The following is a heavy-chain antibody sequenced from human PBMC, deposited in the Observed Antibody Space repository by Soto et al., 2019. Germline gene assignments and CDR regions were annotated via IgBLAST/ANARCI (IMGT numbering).Heavy chain of an antibody. V-gene: IGHV1-46*01. Sequence: ASVKVSCKASGYTFTYYHIHWVRQAPGQGLEWMGIINPNGGATTYAQNFQGRVTMTRDTSTSTVYMEVSSLRSEDTALYFCARVPCSYGLLFYLDYWGQGTLVTVSS. CDR1: GYTFTYYH. CDR3: ARVPCSYGLLFYLDY. CDR2: INPNGGAT. J-gene: IGHJ4*02. D-gene: IGHD5-18*01.